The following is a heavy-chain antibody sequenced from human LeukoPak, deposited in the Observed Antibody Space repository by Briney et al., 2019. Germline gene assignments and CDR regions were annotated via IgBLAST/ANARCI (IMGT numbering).Heavy chain of an antibody. J-gene: IGHJ4*02. V-gene: IGHV3-23*01. CDR1: GFTFSSYA. Sequence: GASLRLSCAASGFTFSSYAMSWVRQAPGKGLEWVSAISGSGGSTYYADSVKGRFTISRDNSKNTLYLQMNSLRAEDTAVYYCARRDILTEVFDYWGQGTLVTISS. CDR2: ISGSGGST. D-gene: IGHD3-9*01. CDR3: ARRDILTEVFDY.